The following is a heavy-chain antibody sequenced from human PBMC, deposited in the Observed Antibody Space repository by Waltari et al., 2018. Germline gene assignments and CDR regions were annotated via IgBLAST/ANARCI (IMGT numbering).Heavy chain of an antibody. CDR3: ARGGFAYGH. V-gene: IGHV3-7*01. J-gene: IGHJ4*02. D-gene: IGHD3-16*01. Sequence: EVQLVESGGGLVQPGGSLQLSCAASGFTFNDYWMTWVRQSPGKRMEWVATIKGDGRGTYYVDSVKCRFTIWRDEATSSLFLQMSSLRDEDSAVYYCARGGFAYGHWGQGVLMSVSS. CDR2: IKGDGRGT. CDR1: GFTFNDYW.